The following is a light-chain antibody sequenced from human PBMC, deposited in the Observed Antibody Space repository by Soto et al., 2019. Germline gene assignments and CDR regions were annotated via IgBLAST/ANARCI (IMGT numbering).Light chain of an antibody. J-gene: IGKJ4*01. CDR3: QQYYGTPLT. CDR2: WAS. V-gene: IGKV4-1*01. CDR1: QSGLYSSNNKNY. Sequence: DIVMTQSPDSLAVSLGERATINCKSSQSGLYSSNNKNYLAWYQQKPGQPPKLLIYWASTRESGVPDRFSGSGSGTDFTLTISSLQAEDVAVYYCQQYYGTPLTFGGGTKVDIK.